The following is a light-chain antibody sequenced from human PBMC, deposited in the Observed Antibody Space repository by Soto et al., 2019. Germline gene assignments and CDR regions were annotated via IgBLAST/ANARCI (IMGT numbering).Light chain of an antibody. Sequence: QSGLTQPPSASGTPGPRVTISCSGSSSNIGSNYVYWYQQLPGTAPKLLIYRNNQRPSGVPDRFSGSKSGDSASMAISGLRSEDEADYYCAALDDSLSGWVFGGGTKLTVL. CDR3: AALDDSLSGWV. CDR1: SSNIGSNY. V-gene: IGLV1-47*01. CDR2: RNN. J-gene: IGLJ3*02.